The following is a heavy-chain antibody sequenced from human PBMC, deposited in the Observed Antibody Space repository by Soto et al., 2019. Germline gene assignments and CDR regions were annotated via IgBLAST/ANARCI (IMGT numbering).Heavy chain of an antibody. CDR1: GYTFTKYW. Sequence: GESLKIPCQASGYTFTKYWVGWVRQMPGKGLEWMGIIYPDDSDTRYSPSFQGHVTISADKSISTAYLQWSSLKASDSATYYCARRDMLTGYVYFDYWGQGTQVTVSS. V-gene: IGHV5-51*01. CDR2: IYPDDSDT. J-gene: IGHJ4*02. D-gene: IGHD3-9*01. CDR3: ARRDMLTGYVYFDY.